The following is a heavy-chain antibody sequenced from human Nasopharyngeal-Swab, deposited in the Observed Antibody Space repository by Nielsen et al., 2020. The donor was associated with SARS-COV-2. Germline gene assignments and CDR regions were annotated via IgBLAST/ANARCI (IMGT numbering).Heavy chain of an antibody. J-gene: IGHJ4*02. Sequence: SETLSLTCTVSGGSISSYYWSWIRQPPGKGLEWIGYIFHSGSTNYNPSLKSRVTISVDTSKNQFSLRLSSETAADTAVYYCARDDTAMATGFDYWGQGVLVTVSS. V-gene: IGHV4-59*01. CDR2: IFHSGST. CDR1: GGSISSYY. CDR3: ARDDTAMATGFDY. D-gene: IGHD5-18*01.